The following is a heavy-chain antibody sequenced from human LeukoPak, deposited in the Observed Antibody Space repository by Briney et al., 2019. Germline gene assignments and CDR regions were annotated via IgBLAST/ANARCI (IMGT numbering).Heavy chain of an antibody. CDR1: GYTFTSYD. J-gene: IGHJ4*02. V-gene: IGHV1-8*01. CDR3: ARAGSVSLNLDY. D-gene: IGHD3-10*01. CDR2: MNPNSGNT. Sequence: GASVKVSCKASGYTFTSYDINWVRQATGQGLEWMGWMNPNSGNTGYAQKFQGRVTMTRDTSISTAYMELSRLRSDDTAVYYCARAGSVSLNLDYWGQGTLVTVSS.